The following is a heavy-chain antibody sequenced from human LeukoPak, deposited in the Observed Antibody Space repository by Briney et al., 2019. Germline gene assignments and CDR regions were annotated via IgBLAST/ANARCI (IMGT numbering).Heavy chain of an antibody. V-gene: IGHV3-21*01. D-gene: IGHD2-2*01. CDR1: GFTFSSYS. CDR2: ISSSSSYI. J-gene: IGHJ6*03. CDR3: ARIVVPAAYYYYYYMDV. Sequence: PGGSLRLSCAASGFTFSSYSMNWVGQAPGKGLEWVSSISSSSSYIYYADSVKGRFTISRDNAKNSLYLQMNSLRAEDTAVYYCARIVVPAAYYYYYYMDVWGKGTTVTVSS.